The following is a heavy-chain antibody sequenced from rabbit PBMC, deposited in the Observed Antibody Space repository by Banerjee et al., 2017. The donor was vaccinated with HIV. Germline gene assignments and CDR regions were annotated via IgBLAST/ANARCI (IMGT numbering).Heavy chain of an antibody. D-gene: IGHD4-2*01. CDR2: IYAGSSGTT. CDR1: GLDFSSSYY. Sequence: QEQLEESGGDLVKPEGSLTLTCTASGLDFSSSYYMCWVRQAPGKGLEWIACIYAGSSGTTYYASWAKGRFTISKTSSTTVTLQMTSLTAADTATYFCARDAGTRLNLWGQGTLVTVS. J-gene: IGHJ4*01. CDR3: ARDAGTRLNL. V-gene: IGHV1S45*01.